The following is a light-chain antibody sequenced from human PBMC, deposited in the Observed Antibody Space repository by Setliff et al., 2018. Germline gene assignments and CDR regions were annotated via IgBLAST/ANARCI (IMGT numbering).Light chain of an antibody. Sequence: QSVLAQPASVSGSPGQSITISCTGTSSDVGGYNYVSWYQQHPGKAPKLMIYDVTKWPSGVSNRFSGSKSGNTASLTISGLQAEDEADYYCCSYAGGSTYVFGTGTKGTVL. CDR1: SSDVGGYNY. V-gene: IGLV2-23*02. J-gene: IGLJ1*01. CDR3: CSYAGGSTYV. CDR2: DVT.